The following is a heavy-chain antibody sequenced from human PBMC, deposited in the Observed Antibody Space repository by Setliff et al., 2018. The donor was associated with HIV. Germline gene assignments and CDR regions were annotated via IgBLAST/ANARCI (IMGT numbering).Heavy chain of an antibody. D-gene: IGHD3-22*01. J-gene: IGHJ4*02. Sequence: LVNPTQTLTLTCTFSGFSLTTSGMCISWVRQSPGKAPEWLGRIDWDDDKFYSTSLKTSLTISKDTSKNQVGLTMTNMDPVDTATYYCARTYKNDSSDYRFDFWGPGTLVTVSS. CDR3: ARTYKNDSSDYRFDF. V-gene: IGHV2-70*17. CDR1: GFSLTTSGMC. CDR2: IDWDDDK.